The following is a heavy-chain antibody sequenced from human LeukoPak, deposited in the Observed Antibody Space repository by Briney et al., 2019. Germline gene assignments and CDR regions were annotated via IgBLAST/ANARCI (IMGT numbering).Heavy chain of an antibody. J-gene: IGHJ4*02. CDR3: ARGRDGYNRHSDY. Sequence: GGPLRFSCAASGFTVSSYVMHWVRQAPGKGLEWVASKSHDGSNAYFADSVRGRFSISSDNSKNTLYVQMNSLRVEDTAVYYCARGRDGYNRHSDYWGQGTLVTVSS. V-gene: IGHV3-30*04. CDR1: GFTVSSYV. D-gene: IGHD5-24*01. CDR2: KSHDGSNA.